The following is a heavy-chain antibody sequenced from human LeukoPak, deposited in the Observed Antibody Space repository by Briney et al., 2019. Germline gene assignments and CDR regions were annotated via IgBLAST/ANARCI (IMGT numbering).Heavy chain of an antibody. CDR3: ARETGMVTPLFDY. Sequence: QTGGSLRLSCAASGFTFSSYAMHWVRQAPGKGLEWVAVISYDGSNKYYAAFVKGRFTICRDNSKNTLYLQMNSLRAEDTAVYYCARETGMVTPLFDYWGQGTLVTVSS. D-gene: IGHD5-18*01. CDR2: ISYDGSNK. CDR1: GFTFSSYA. V-gene: IGHV3-30-3*01. J-gene: IGHJ4*02.